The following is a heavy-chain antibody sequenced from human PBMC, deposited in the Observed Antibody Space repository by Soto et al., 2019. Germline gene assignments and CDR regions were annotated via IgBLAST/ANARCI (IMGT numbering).Heavy chain of an antibody. CDR1: GFTFSSYW. J-gene: IGHJ4*02. CDR3: ARDRGWSLFDY. Sequence: GGSLRLSCAASGFTFSSYWMYWIRQAPGKGLVWVSRTNSDGSDTSYADSVKGRFTISRDNAKNTLYLQMNSLRAEDTAVYYCARDRGWSLFDYWGQGTLVTVSS. CDR2: TNSDGSDT. V-gene: IGHV3-74*01. D-gene: IGHD6-19*01.